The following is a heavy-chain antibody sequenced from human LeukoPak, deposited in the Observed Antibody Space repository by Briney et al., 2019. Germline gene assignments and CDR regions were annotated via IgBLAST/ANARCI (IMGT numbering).Heavy chain of an antibody. Sequence: SETLSLTCTVSGASISSGIYFWSWIRQPAGKGLEWIGRVQTSGGTNYNPSLGSRVTISIDTSKIQFSLTLRSVTAADTAVYYCARALCINGICEWFDPWGQGTLVTVSS. J-gene: IGHJ5*02. CDR3: ARALCINGICEWFDP. D-gene: IGHD2-8*01. CDR1: GASISSGIYF. V-gene: IGHV4-61*02. CDR2: VQTSGGT.